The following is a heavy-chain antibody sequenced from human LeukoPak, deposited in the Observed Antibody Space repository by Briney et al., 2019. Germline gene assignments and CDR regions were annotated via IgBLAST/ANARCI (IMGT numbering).Heavy chain of an antibody. CDR3: ARDNSGRYDY. J-gene: IGHJ4*02. V-gene: IGHV3-74*01. D-gene: IGHD6-19*01. CDR2: INTDGSST. CDR1: GFTFSSYYW. Sequence: GGSQRLSCAASGFTFSSYYWMHWVRQAPGKGLVWVSHINTDGSSTSYADSVKGRFTISRDNAKNTLYLQMNSLRAEDTAVYYCARDNSGRYDYWGQGTLVTVSS.